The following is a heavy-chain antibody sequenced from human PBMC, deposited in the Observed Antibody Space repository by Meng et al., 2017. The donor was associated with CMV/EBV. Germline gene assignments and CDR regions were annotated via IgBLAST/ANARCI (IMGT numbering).Heavy chain of an antibody. CDR1: GFSLSTSGVG. J-gene: IGHJ4*02. D-gene: IGHD3-22*01. CDR3: ARLYDSSGYYLGYFDY. CDR2: IYWDDDK. Sequence: QITLKESGPTLVKPTQTLTLTCTISGFSLSTSGVGVGWIRQPLGKALEWLALIYWDDDKRYSPSLKSRLTITKDTSKNQVVLTMTNMDPVDTATYYCARLYDSSGYYLGYFDYWGQGTLVTVSS. V-gene: IGHV2-5*02.